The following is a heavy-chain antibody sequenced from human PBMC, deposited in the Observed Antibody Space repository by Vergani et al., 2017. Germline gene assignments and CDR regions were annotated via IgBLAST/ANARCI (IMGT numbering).Heavy chain of an antibody. CDR2: ISGSGGST. CDR1: GFTFSSYA. CDR3: AKDRYYYDSSGYFDY. V-gene: IGHV3-23*01. D-gene: IGHD3-22*01. J-gene: IGHJ4*02. Sequence: EVQLLESGGGLVQPGGSLRLSCAASGFTFSSYAMSWVRQAPGKGLEWVSTISGSGGSTYYADSVKGRFTISRDSSKNTLYLQMNSLRAEDTAVYYCAKDRYYYDSSGYFDYWGQGTLVTVSS.